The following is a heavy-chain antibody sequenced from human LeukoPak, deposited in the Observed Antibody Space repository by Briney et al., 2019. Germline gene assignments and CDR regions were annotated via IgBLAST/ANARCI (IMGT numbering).Heavy chain of an antibody. J-gene: IGHJ4*02. D-gene: IGHD2-2*01. V-gene: IGHV4-39*01. CDR1: GGSISSSSYY. CDR3: ARQSYCSSTSCYLDY. Sequence: KPSETLSLTCTVSGGSISSSSYYWGWIRQPPGKGLEWIGSIYYSGSTYYNPSLKSRVTISVDTSKNQFSLKLSSVTAADTAVYYCARQSYCSSTSCYLDYWGQGTLVTVSS. CDR2: IYYSGST.